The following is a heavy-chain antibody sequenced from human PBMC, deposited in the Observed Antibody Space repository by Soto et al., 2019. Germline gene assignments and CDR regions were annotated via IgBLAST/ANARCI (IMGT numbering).Heavy chain of an antibody. CDR3: ARGDDYKSTYYAFDF. D-gene: IGHD4-4*01. CDR1: GFTFSYYA. V-gene: IGHV3-30*09. Sequence: LLLTCAASGFTFSYYAMHWVRQAPGKGLEWVAVVSNSGSNKYYAHSVKGRFAISRDNTKNTLYLEMNSLGGEDTAVYYCARGDDYKSTYYAFDFWGQGTTVTVSS. J-gene: IGHJ6*02. CDR2: VSNSGSNK.